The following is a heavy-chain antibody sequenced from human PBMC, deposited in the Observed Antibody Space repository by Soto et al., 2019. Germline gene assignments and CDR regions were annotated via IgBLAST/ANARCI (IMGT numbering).Heavy chain of an antibody. V-gene: IGHV3-30*18. D-gene: IGHD3-10*01. J-gene: IGHJ5*02. Sequence: QVQLVESGGGVVQPGRSLRLSCAASGFTFSSYGMHWVRQAPGKGLEWVAVISYDGSNKYYADSVKGRFTISRDNSKNTLYLQMNSLRAEDTAVYYCAKDWRYYYGSGSGDPWGQGTLVTVSS. CDR2: ISYDGSNK. CDR1: GFTFSSYG. CDR3: AKDWRYYYGSGSGDP.